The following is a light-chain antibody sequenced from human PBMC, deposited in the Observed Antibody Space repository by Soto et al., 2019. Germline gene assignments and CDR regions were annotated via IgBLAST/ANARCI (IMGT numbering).Light chain of an antibody. CDR1: QSIRSW. V-gene: IGKV1-5*03. CDR2: KAS. J-gene: IGKJ2*01. Sequence: DIPMTQSPSTLSSSVGDRVTITCRASQSIRSWLAWYQQKPGKAPDLLIYKASSLDSGVPSRYSGSGSGTEFTLTISGLQPDDFATYYCQHYGTYPYTFGQGTKLEVK. CDR3: QHYGTYPYT.